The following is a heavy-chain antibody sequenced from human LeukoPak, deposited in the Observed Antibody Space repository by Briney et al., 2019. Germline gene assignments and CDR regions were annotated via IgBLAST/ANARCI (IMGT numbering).Heavy chain of an antibody. Sequence: SQTLSLTCAISGDSVSSNSVVWNWIRQSPSRGLEWLGRTYYKSKWSNNYAVSVKSRIIINPDTSENQFSLQLNFVTPEDTAVYYCARGDQAFDYWGQGTLVTVSS. CDR1: GDSVSSNSVV. CDR3: ARGDQAFDY. J-gene: IGHJ4*02. V-gene: IGHV6-1*01. CDR2: TYYKSKWSN. D-gene: IGHD2-2*01.